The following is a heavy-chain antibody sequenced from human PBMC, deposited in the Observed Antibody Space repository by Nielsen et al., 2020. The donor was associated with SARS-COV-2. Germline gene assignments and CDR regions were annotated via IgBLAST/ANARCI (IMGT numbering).Heavy chain of an antibody. CDR1: GFTFTRYN. D-gene: IGHD3-3*01. V-gene: IGHV1-8*01. J-gene: IGHJ4*02. CDR2: MNPNNGNT. Sequence: ASVQVSCKASGFTFTRYNINRVRQDPGQGLEWMGWMNPNNGNTGYAEKFQGRVTMTMNTSRSTVSMELSSLRSDDTVVSSFAREFLSRLDEWRQGMLVTVSS. CDR3: AREFLSRLDE.